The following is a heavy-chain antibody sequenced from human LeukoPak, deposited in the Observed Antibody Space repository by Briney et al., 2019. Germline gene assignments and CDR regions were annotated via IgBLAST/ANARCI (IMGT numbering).Heavy chain of an antibody. D-gene: IGHD4-17*01. CDR2: VNGDGDST. V-gene: IGHV3-23*01. CDR1: GFTFNNYA. J-gene: IGHJ4*02. CDR3: AKPLYMTTVPRGGFDS. Sequence: GGSLRLSCAASGFTFNNYAMSWVRQPPGKGLEWVSAVNGDGDSTYYADSVKGRFTVSRANSKNTLSLQMNSLRAEDTAIYYCAKPLYMTTVPRGGFDSWGQGALVTVSS.